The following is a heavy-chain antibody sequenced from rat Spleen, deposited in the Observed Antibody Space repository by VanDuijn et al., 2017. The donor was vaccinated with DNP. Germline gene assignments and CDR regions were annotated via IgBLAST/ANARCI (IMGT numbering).Heavy chain of an antibody. CDR3: ARHVLPLRVWDY. D-gene: IGHD1-4*01. CDR1: GFTFSGYY. V-gene: IGHV5-22*01. Sequence: EVQLVESGGGLVQPGRSLKLSCAASGFTFSGYYMAWIRQAPTKGLEWVAYIRYDGGSTYNGGSVKGRFTISRDIAKSTLYLEMNSLRSEDMATYYCARHVLPLRVWDYWGQGVMVTVSS. CDR2: IRYDGGST. J-gene: IGHJ2*01.